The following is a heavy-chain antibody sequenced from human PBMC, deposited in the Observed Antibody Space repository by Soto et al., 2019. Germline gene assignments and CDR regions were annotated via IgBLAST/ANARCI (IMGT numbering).Heavy chain of an antibody. Sequence: SETLSLTCAVYGGSFSGYYWSWIRQPPGKGLEWIGEINHSGSTNYNPSLKSRVTISVDTSKNQFSLKLSSVTAADTAVYYCAALPRRIAARPYYYYMDVWGKGTTVTVSS. CDR3: AALPRRIAARPYYYYMDV. J-gene: IGHJ6*03. D-gene: IGHD6-6*01. V-gene: IGHV4-34*01. CDR2: INHSGST. CDR1: GGSFSGYY.